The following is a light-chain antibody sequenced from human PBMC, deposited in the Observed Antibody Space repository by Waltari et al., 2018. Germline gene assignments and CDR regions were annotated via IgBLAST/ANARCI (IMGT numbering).Light chain of an antibody. CDR2: QDN. CDR3: QAWDNSTVV. V-gene: IGLV3-1*01. Sequence: SYELTQPPSVSVSPGQTASIASSGDKLGDKYACWYQQKPGPSPVMVIYQDNKRPSGIPERFSGSNSGNTATLTISGTQAMDEADYYCQAWDNSTVVFGGGTKVTVL. J-gene: IGLJ2*01. CDR1: KLGDKY.